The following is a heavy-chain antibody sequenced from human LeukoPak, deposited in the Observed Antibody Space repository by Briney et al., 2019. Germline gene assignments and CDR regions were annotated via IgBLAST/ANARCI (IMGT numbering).Heavy chain of an antibody. J-gene: IGHJ4*02. D-gene: IGHD3-10*01. CDR3: AREVGDDYYGSGSYYNHY. Sequence: PSETLSLTCAVSGYSISSGYYWGWIRQPPGKGLEWIGSIYHSGSTYYNPSLKSRVTISVDTSKNQFSLKLSSVTAADTAVYYCAREVGDDYYGSGSYYNHYWGQGTLVTVSS. V-gene: IGHV4-38-2*02. CDR2: IYHSGST. CDR1: GYSISSGYY.